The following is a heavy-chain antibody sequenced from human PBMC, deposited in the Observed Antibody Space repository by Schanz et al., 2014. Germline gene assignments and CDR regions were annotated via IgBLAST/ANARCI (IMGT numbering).Heavy chain of an antibody. CDR1: GGPLSSYP. CDR3: ARDRQNIASPATGFDS. Sequence: QVHLVQSATEVKEPGSSVRVSCKASGGPLSSYPINWVRQAPGQGLEWMGGVIPMLGITNYAERFQGRVTITADTSTAYMELSSLRSDDTALYYCARDRQNIASPATGFDSWGQGTLVTVSS. D-gene: IGHD6-13*01. V-gene: IGHV1-69*04. J-gene: IGHJ4*02. CDR2: VIPMLGIT.